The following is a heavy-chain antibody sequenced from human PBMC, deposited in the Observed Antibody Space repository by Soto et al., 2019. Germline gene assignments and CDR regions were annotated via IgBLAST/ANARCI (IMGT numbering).Heavy chain of an antibody. CDR3: ARVLGIAAAGTPFDY. CDR2: INSDGSST. CDR1: GFTFSSYW. J-gene: IGHJ4*02. Sequence: GGSLRLSCAASGFTFSSYWMHWVRQAPGKGLVWVSRINSDGSSTSYADSVKGRFTISRDNAKNTLYLQMNSLRAEDTAVYYCARVLGIAAAGTPFDYWGQGTLVTVSS. D-gene: IGHD6-13*01. V-gene: IGHV3-74*01.